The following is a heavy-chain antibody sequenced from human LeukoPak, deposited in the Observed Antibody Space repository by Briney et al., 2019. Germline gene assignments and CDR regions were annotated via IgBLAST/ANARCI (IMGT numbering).Heavy chain of an antibody. CDR1: GGTFSSYA. D-gene: IGHD4-17*01. V-gene: IGHV1-69*01. CDR2: IIPIFGTA. J-gene: IGHJ4*02. CDR3: ARGPLMTTVTVFDY. Sequence: SVKVSCKASGGTFSSYAISWVRQAPGQGLEWMGGIIPIFGTANYAQKFQGRVTIAADESTSTAYMELSSLRSEDTAVYYCARGPLMTTVTVFDYWGQGTLVTVSS.